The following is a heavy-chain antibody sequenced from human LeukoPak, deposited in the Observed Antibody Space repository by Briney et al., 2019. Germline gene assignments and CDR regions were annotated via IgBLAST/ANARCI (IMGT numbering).Heavy chain of an antibody. CDR3: AKDPSDIVVVPAAITTFYYYYYMDV. D-gene: IGHD2-2*01. V-gene: IGHV3-30*02. J-gene: IGHJ6*03. CDR1: GFTFSSYG. CDR2: IRYDGSNK. Sequence: GGSLRLSCAASGFTFSSYGMHWVRQAPGKGLEWVAFIRYDGSNKYYADSVKGRFTISRDNSKNTLYLQMNSLRAEDTAVYYCAKDPSDIVVVPAAITTFYYYYYMDVWGKGTTVTVSS.